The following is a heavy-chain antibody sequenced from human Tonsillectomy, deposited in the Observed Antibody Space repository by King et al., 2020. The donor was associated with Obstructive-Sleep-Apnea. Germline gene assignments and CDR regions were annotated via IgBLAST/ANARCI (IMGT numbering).Heavy chain of an antibody. V-gene: IGHV1-8*02. CDR2: VNPNSGAT. CDR3: ARGRSSGWEPFDY. J-gene: IGHJ4*02. CDR1: GYTFSNYD. Sequence: QLVQSGSEVKKPGASVKVSCKASGYTFSNYDINWVRQATGPGLEWMGWVNPNSGATCYAQKFQGRVSMTRDTSLSSAYMELSSLRAEDTAVYYCARGRSSGWEPFDYWGQGTLVTVSS. D-gene: IGHD6-19*01.